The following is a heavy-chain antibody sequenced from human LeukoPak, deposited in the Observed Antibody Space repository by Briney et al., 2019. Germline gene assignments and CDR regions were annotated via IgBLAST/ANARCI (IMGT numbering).Heavy chain of an antibody. CDR2: IRGDARDT. D-gene: IGHD4-11*01. Sequence: GGSLRLSCAASGFAFRDYWMHWVRQAPGKGLMWVSRIRGDARDTNYADSVKGRFTISRDNAKNTVYLQMSTLTADDTAVYYCTRVYVPRSDESGLHGMDVWGQGTTVTVFS. CDR3: TRVYVPRSDESGLHGMDV. CDR1: GFAFRDYW. J-gene: IGHJ6*02. V-gene: IGHV3-74*01.